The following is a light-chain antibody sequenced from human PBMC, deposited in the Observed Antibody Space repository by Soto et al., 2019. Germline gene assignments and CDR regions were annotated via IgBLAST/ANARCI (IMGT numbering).Light chain of an antibody. CDR2: VAS. CDR1: QSISSSY. Sequence: EIVLTQSPGTLSLSPGERATLSCRASQSISSSYLAWYKQKPGQAPRLLVYVASSSATGIPDRFSGSGSGTDFTLTISRLEPEDFAVYYCQQYGSSRFTFGPGTKVDIK. CDR3: QQYGSSRFT. V-gene: IGKV3-20*01. J-gene: IGKJ3*01.